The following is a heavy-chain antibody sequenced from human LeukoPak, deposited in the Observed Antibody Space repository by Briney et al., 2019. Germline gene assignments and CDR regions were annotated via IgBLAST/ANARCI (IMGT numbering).Heavy chain of an antibody. J-gene: IGHJ4*02. CDR3: TRDVPRSAGYPDN. V-gene: IGHV4-31*03. CDR2: IFYSGST. CDR1: GGSISSGDHF. Sequence: SETLSLTCTVSGGSISSGDHFWSWIRQHPGKGLEWIGYIFYSGSTYYNPSLKSRVTISVDTSKNQFSLKLTSVTAADTAVYYCTRDVPRSAGYPDNRGQGTLVTVSS. D-gene: IGHD2-15*01.